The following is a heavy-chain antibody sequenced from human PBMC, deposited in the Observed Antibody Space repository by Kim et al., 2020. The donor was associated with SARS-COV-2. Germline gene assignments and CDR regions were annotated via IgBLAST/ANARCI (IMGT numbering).Heavy chain of an antibody. D-gene: IGHD6-13*01. CDR1: GYTFTSYD. V-gene: IGHV1-8*01. CDR2: MNPNSGNT. J-gene: IGHJ6*03. Sequence: SVKVSCKASGYTFTSYDINWVRQATGQGLEWMGWMNPNSGNTGYAQKFQGRVTMTRNTSISTAYMELSSLRSEDTDVYYCARGRLEAAGTVPLFPFYYYYMDVWGKGTTVTVSS. CDR3: ARGRLEAAGTVPLFPFYYYYMDV.